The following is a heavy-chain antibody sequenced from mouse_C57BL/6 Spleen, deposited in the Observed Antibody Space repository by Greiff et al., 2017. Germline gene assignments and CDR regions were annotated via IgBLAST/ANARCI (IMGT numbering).Heavy chain of an antibody. CDR3: ARSRDYDQGYYFDY. Sequence: VKLQESGAELARPGASVKLSCKASGYTFTSYGISWVKQRTGQGLEWIGEIYPRSGNTYYNEKFKGKATLTADKSSSTAYMELRSLTSEDSAVYFCARSRDYDQGYYFDYWGQGTTLTVSS. CDR1: GYTFTSYG. V-gene: IGHV1-81*01. D-gene: IGHD2-4*01. J-gene: IGHJ2*01. CDR2: IYPRSGNT.